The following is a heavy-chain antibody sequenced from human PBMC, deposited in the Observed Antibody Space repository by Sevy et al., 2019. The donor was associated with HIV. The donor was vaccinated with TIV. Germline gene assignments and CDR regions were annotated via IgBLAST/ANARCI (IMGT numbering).Heavy chain of an antibody. CDR1: GFTFTDYY. CDR3: ARTTFGVNNRFDP. J-gene: IGHJ5*02. Sequence: GGSLRLSCAASGFTFTDYYMSWIRQAPGKGLEWVSYISSSGSTIYYADSVKGRFTISRDNAKNSLYLQMNSLRAEDTAVYYCARTTFGVNNRFDPWGQGTLVTVSS. CDR2: ISSSGSTI. D-gene: IGHD3-3*01. V-gene: IGHV3-11*01.